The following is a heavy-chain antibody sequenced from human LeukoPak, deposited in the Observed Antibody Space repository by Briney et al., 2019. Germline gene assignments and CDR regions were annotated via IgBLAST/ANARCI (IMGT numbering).Heavy chain of an antibody. CDR1: GLTFSDYY. V-gene: IGHV3-11*01. CDR3: ARETFFGAYFDY. J-gene: IGHJ4*02. Sequence: GGSLRPSCAASGLTFSDYYMSWIRQAPGKGRGWVSYISSSGSTIYYADSVKGRFTISRDNAKNSLYLQMNSLRAEDTAVYYCARETFFGAYFDYWGQGTLVTVSS. CDR2: ISSSGSTI. D-gene: IGHD3-16*01.